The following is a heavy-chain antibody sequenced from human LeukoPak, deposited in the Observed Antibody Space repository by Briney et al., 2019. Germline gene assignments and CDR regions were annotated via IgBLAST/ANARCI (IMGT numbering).Heavy chain of an antibody. Sequence: PGGSLRLSCAASGFAFNTFWMTWVRQAPGKGLEWVAHIKQDGSENYYVDSVKGRFTISRDNAKNSLYLQMNSLRAEDTAVYYCARGETGTILVTSHFDYWGQGTLVTVSS. V-gene: IGHV3-7*01. D-gene: IGHD1-7*01. J-gene: IGHJ4*02. CDR1: GFAFNTFW. CDR3: ARGETGTILVTSHFDY. CDR2: IKQDGSEN.